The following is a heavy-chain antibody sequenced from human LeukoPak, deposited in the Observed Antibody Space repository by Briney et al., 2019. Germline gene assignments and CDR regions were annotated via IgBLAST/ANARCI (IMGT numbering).Heavy chain of an antibody. J-gene: IGHJ4*02. D-gene: IGHD2-2*01. CDR3: AKGFCNSASCHFFDY. V-gene: IGHV4-4*02. CDR1: GGSISSSSNW. Sequence: SETLSLTCAVSGGSISSSSNWWSWVRQPPGKGLEWIGEIYHSETANYSPSLKGRVTISMDESKNRFSLNLASVTAADTAMYYCAKGFCNSASCHFFDYWGQGILVTVSS. CDR2: IYHSETA.